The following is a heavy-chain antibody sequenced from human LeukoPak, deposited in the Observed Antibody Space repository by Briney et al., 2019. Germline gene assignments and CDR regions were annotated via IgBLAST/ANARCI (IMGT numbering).Heavy chain of an antibody. CDR1: GFTFSSYG. CDR2: INSDGSST. Sequence: GGSLRLSCAASGFTFSSYGMHWVRQAPGKGLEWVSRINSDGSSTSYADSVKGRFTISRDNAKNTLYLQMNSLRAEDTAVYYCASSNGWYLDYWGQGTLVTVSS. CDR3: ASSNGWYLDY. J-gene: IGHJ4*02. V-gene: IGHV3-74*01. D-gene: IGHD6-19*01.